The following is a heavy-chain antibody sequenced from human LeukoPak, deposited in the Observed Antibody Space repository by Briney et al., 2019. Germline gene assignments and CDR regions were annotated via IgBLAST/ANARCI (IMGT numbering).Heavy chain of an antibody. V-gene: IGHV3-7*01. CDR3: AKDQYSAEGASDY. J-gene: IGHJ4*02. Sequence: GGSLRLSCATSGFTFSSSWMSWVRQAPGKGLECVANIKEDGREKYYVDSVKGRFTISRDNAKNSLYLQMSSLRAEDTDVYYCAKDQYSAEGASDYWGQGTLVTVSS. CDR1: GFTFSSSW. D-gene: IGHD5-12*01. CDR2: IKEDGREK.